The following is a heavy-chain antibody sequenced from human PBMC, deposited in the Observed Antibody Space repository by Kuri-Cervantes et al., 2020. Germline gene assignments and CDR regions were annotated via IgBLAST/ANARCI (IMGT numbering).Heavy chain of an antibody. D-gene: IGHD3-22*01. Sequence: SVKVSCKASGYTFTYRYLHWVRQAPGQALEWMGWITPFNGNTNYAQKFQGRVTITTDESTSTAYMELSSLRSEDTAVYYCARSRASSGYYYVDYWGQGTLVTVSS. CDR3: ARSRASSGYYYVDY. J-gene: IGHJ4*02. V-gene: IGHV1-45*02. CDR2: ITPFNGNT. CDR1: GYTFTYRY.